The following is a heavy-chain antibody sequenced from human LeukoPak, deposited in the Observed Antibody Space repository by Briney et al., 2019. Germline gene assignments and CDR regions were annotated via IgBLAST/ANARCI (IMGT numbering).Heavy chain of an antibody. CDR2: IYHSGST. CDR3: ARDRYGSGSIYYYYYMDV. V-gene: IGHV4-30-2*01. J-gene: IGHJ6*03. Sequence: SETLSLTCTVSGGSISSGGYYWGWLRQPPGKGLEWIGYIYHSGSTYYNPSLKSRVTISVDRSKNQFSLKLSSVTAADTAVYYCARDRYGSGSIYYYYYMDVWGKGTTVTVSS. D-gene: IGHD3-10*01. CDR1: GGSISSGGYY.